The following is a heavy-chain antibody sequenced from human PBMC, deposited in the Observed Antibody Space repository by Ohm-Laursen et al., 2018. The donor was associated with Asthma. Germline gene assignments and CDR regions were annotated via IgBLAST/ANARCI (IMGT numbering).Heavy chain of an antibody. CDR3: ARDPQAYYDILTGYPKDYYYYGMDV. Sequence: SVKVSCKASGGTFSSYAISWVRQAPGQGLEWMGGIIPIFGIANYAQKFQGRVTITADKSTSTAYMELSSLRSEDTAVYYCARDPQAYYDILTGYPKDYYYYGMDVWGQGTTVTVSS. V-gene: IGHV1-69*10. J-gene: IGHJ6*02. CDR2: IIPIFGIA. CDR1: GGTFSSYA. D-gene: IGHD3-9*01.